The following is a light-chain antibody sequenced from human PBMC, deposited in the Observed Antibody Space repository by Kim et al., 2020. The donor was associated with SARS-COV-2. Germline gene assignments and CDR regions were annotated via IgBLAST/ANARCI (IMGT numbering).Light chain of an antibody. V-gene: IGLV3-21*01. J-gene: IGLJ2*01. CDR1: DIGRKS. CDR2: FDK. Sequence: SYELTQPPSLSVVPGETATISCGGNDIGRKSVHWYQQRPGQAPALVIYFDKDRPSGIPERFSGSNSENSATLTISRVEVGDEADYYCQVWDSSTDHVIFGGGTQLTVL. CDR3: QVWDSSTDHVI.